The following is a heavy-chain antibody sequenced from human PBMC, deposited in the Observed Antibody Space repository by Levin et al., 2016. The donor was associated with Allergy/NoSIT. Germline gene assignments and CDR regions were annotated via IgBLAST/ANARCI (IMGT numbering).Heavy chain of an antibody. CDR2: IYYTGTT. V-gene: IGHV4-39*07. CDR1: GDSITNTNYF. Sequence: SETLSLTCTVSGDSITNTNYFWGWIRQPPGKGLEWIGNIYYTGTTYYNPSLKSRVTISVDTSKNQFSLKLSSVTAADTAVYYCARARLTYYYGSGSYPTYNYYGMDVWGQGTTVTVSS. D-gene: IGHD3-10*01. CDR3: ARARLTYYYGSGSYPTYNYYGMDV. J-gene: IGHJ6*02.